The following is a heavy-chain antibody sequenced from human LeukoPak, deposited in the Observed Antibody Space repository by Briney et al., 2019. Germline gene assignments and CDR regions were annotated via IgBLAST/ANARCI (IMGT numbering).Heavy chain of an antibody. Sequence: ASVKVSCKASGYTFTGYYMHWVRQAPGQGLEWMGWINPNSGGTNYAQKFQGRVTMTEDTSTDTAYMELSSLRSEDTAVYYCATPHDILTGYYRGDAFDIWGQGTMVTVSS. CDR3: ATPHDILTGYYRGDAFDI. D-gene: IGHD3-9*01. CDR1: GYTFTGYY. J-gene: IGHJ3*02. V-gene: IGHV1-2*02. CDR2: INPNSGGT.